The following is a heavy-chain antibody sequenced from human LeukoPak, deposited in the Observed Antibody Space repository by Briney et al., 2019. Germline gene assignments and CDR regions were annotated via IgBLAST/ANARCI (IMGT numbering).Heavy chain of an antibody. D-gene: IGHD6-19*01. Sequence: SETLSLTCAVYGGSFSGYYWSWIRQPPGKGLEWIGEINHSGSTNYNLSLKSRVTISVDTSKNQFSLKLSSVTAADTAVYYCARAVAVPDLWGQGTLVTVSS. CDR3: ARAVAVPDL. V-gene: IGHV4-34*01. CDR1: GGSFSGYY. J-gene: IGHJ4*02. CDR2: INHSGST.